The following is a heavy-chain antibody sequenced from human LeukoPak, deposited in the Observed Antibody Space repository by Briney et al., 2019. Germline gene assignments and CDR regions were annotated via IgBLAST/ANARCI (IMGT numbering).Heavy chain of an antibody. J-gene: IGHJ4*02. CDR3: ARDPYGDYPDY. V-gene: IGHV3-30-3*01. D-gene: IGHD4-17*01. CDR1: GFTFSSYA. CDR2: ISYDGSNK. Sequence: GGSLRLSCAASGFTFSSYAMHWVRQAPGKGLEWVAVISYDGSNKYYADSVKGRFTISRDNSKNTLYLQMNSLRAEDTAVYYCARDPYGDYPDYWGQGTLVTVSS.